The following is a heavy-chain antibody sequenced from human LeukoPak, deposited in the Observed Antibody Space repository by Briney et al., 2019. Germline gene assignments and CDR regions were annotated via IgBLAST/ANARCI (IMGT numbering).Heavy chain of an antibody. D-gene: IGHD6-13*01. CDR3: ARETLAAAGRSFDY. J-gene: IGHJ4*02. V-gene: IGHV4-4*07. Sequence: SETLSLTCTVSGGSISSYYWSWIRQPAGKGLEWIGRIYTSGSTNYNPSLKGRVTMSVDTSKNQFSLKLSSVTAADTAVYYCARETLAAAGRSFDYWGQGTLVTVSS. CDR2: IYTSGST. CDR1: GGSISSYY.